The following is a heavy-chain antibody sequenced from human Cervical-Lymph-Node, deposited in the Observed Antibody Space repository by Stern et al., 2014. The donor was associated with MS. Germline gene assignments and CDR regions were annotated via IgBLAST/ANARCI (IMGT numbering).Heavy chain of an antibody. Sequence: VQLVQSGGGVIQPGGSLRLSCTASGFTGSRDYMTLVRQAPGKGLEKVSLITNVGSTFYTDSVKGRFTISRDDSKNTVYLHMTSLRAEDTAMYYCARDTSSPERSDWWGQGTLVTVSS. CDR3: ARDTSSPERSDW. CDR2: ITNVGST. V-gene: IGHV3-53*01. CDR1: GFTGSRDY. D-gene: IGHD1-1*01. J-gene: IGHJ4*02.